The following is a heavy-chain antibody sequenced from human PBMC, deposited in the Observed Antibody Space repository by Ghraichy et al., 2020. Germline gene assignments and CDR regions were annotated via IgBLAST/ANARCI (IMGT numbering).Heavy chain of an antibody. CDR2: ISSSSGYI. D-gene: IGHD6-19*01. V-gene: IGHV3-21*01. CDR1: GFTFSTCS. CDR3: ARIAVSGTWYFDL. J-gene: IGHJ2*01. Sequence: GKSLNISCAASGFTFSTCSMVWVRQAPGKGLEWVSSISSSSGYIYYADSVKGRFTISRDNAKNSLYLQMNSLRAEDTAVYSCARIAVSGTWYFDLWGRGTLVTVSS.